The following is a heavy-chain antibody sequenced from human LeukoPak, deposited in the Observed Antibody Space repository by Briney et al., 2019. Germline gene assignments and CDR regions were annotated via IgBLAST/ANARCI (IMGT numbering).Heavy chain of an antibody. CDR3: AKDRASLPRVYYYYYGMDV. D-gene: IGHD2-21*01. V-gene: IGHV3-30*18. J-gene: IGHJ6*02. CDR2: ISYDGSNQ. Sequence: GGSLRLSCAASGFTFSSYGMHWVRQAPGKGLEWVAVISYDGSNQYYADSVKGRFTISRDNSKNTLYLQMNSLRAEDTAVYYCAKDRASLPRVYYYYYGMDVWGQGTTVTVSS. CDR1: GFTFSSYG.